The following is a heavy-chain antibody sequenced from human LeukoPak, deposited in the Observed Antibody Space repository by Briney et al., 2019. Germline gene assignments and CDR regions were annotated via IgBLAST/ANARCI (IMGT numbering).Heavy chain of an antibody. Sequence: PGRSLRLSCAASGFTFSSYGMHWVRQAPGKGLEWVAVISYDGSNKYYADSVKGRFTISRDNSKDTLFLQMNSLRTEDTAVYYCAREYSSGYYRTFDFWGQGTLVTVSS. V-gene: IGHV3-30*03. CDR3: AREYSSGYYRTFDF. D-gene: IGHD3-22*01. CDR2: ISYDGSNK. CDR1: GFTFSSYG. J-gene: IGHJ4*02.